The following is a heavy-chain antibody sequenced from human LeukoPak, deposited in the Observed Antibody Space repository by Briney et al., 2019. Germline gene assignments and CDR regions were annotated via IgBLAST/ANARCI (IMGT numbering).Heavy chain of an antibody. Sequence: ASVKVSCKASGYTFTGYYMHWVRQAPGQGLEWMGWINPNSGGTNYAQKFQGRVTMTRDTSISTAYMELSRLRSDDTAVYYCVKEGLSMIRDYYFECWGQGTLVTVSS. J-gene: IGHJ4*02. V-gene: IGHV1-2*02. CDR1: GYTFTGYY. CDR3: VKEGLSMIRDYYFEC. CDR2: INPNSGGT. D-gene: IGHD3-10*01.